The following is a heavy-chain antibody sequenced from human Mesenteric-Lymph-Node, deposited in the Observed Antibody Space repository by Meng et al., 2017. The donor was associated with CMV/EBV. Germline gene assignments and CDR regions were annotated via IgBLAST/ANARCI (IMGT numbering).Heavy chain of an antibody. J-gene: IGHJ4*02. CDR1: GYTFTSYA. CDR2: IDGGSGNT. D-gene: IGHD5-12*01. Sequence: SGYTFTSYAVHWVRQAPGQSLEWMGWIDGGSGNTKYSQKFQGRVTLTRGTSASTVYMELSSLRSEDTAVYYCAKQNSGYDSGGGDYWGQGTLVTVSS. V-gene: IGHV1-3*01. CDR3: AKQNSGYDSGGGDY.